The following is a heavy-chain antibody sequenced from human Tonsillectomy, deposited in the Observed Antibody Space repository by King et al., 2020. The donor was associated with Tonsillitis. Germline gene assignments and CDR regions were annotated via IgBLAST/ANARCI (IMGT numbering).Heavy chain of an antibody. CDR3: AHTSLELPYYMDV. CDR2: IYWGDDQ. V-gene: IGHV2-5*02. J-gene: IGHJ6*03. D-gene: IGHD1-7*01. CDR1: GFSLSATGEG. Sequence: TLKESGPTLVNPTQTLTLTCSFSGFSLSATGEGVGWIRQPPGKALEWLALIYWGDDQRYSPSLKSRLTITKDTSKNLVVLTMTNMDSVDTATYYCAHTSLELPYYMDVWGKGTTVTVSS.